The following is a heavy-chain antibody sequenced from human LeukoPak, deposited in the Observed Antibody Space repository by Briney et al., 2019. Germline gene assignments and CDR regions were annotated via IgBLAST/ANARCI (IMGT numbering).Heavy chain of an antibody. CDR2: ISFDGSNE. V-gene: IGHV3-30*18. CDR3: AKRSGYGFDY. D-gene: IGHD5-12*01. CDR1: GFTFSSYD. Sequence: GGSLRLSCAASGFTFSSYDIHWVRQAPGKGLEWVADISFDGSNEYYADSVEGRFTISRDNSKNTLYLQMNSLRAEDTAVYYCAKRSGYGFDYWGQGTLVTVSS. J-gene: IGHJ4*02.